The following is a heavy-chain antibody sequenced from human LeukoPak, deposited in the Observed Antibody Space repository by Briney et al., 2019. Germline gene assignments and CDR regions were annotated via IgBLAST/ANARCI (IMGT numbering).Heavy chain of an antibody. Sequence: SETLSLTCISGGSISSSSYYWGWIRQPPGKGLEWIGSIYYSGSTYYNPSLKSRVTISVDTSKNHFSLRLSSVTAADTAVYYCATLEIGDYYFDYWGQGTLVTVSS. CDR3: ATLEIGDYYFDY. V-gene: IGHV4-39*01. J-gene: IGHJ4*02. CDR1: GGSISSSSYY. D-gene: IGHD3-16*01. CDR2: IYYSGST.